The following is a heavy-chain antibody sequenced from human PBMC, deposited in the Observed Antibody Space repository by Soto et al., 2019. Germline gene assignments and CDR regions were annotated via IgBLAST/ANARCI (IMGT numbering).Heavy chain of an antibody. CDR3: ARFSGGSSWHSLGY. D-gene: IGHD6-13*01. CDR2: IYPGDSDT. J-gene: IGHJ4*02. CDR1: GYRFTSYW. V-gene: IGHV5-51*01. Sequence: XESLKLSWQCSGYRFTSYWIGLVLSVHGKGLEWMGIIYPGDSDTRYSPSFQGQVTISADKSISTAYLQWSSLKASDTAMYYCARFSGGSSWHSLGYWGQGTLVTVSS.